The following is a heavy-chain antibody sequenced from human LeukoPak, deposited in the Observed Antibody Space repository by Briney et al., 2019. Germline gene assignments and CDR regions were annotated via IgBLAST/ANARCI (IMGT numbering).Heavy chain of an antibody. V-gene: IGHV3-33*08. CDR2: IWYDGSNK. CDR3: ARDCSGGSCFFDY. CDR1: GFTFGSYG. Sequence: GGSLRLSCAASGFTFGSYGMHWVRQAPGKGLEWVAVIWYDGSNKYYADSVKGRFTISRDNSKNTLYLQMNSLRAEDTAVYYCARDCSGGSCFFDYWGQGTLVTVSS. J-gene: IGHJ4*02. D-gene: IGHD2-15*01.